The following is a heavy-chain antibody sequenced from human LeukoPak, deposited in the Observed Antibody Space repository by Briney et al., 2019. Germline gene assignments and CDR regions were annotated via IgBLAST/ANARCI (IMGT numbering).Heavy chain of an antibody. CDR1: GGSISSYY. Sequence: PSETLSLTCSVSGGSISSYYWSWIRQPPGKGLEWIGYIYTSGSTNYNYNPSLNSRVTISVDTSKNQFSLRLTSVTAADTALYYCARHYSSSRGWFDPWGRGTLVTVSS. V-gene: IGHV4-4*09. CDR3: ARHYSSSRGWFDP. CDR2: IYTSGSTNY. J-gene: IGHJ5*02. D-gene: IGHD6-6*01.